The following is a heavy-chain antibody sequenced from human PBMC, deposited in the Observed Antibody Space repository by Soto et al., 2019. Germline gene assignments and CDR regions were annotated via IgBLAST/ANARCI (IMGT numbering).Heavy chain of an antibody. CDR3: AKVTGYSSGWDAEYFQH. D-gene: IGHD6-19*01. J-gene: IGHJ1*01. CDR2: ISGSGGST. V-gene: IGHV3-23*01. Sequence: GESLKISCAASGFTFSSYAMSWVRQAPGKGLEWVSAISGSGGSTYYADSVKGRFTISRDNSKNTLYLQMNSLRAEDTAVYYCAKVTGYSSGWDAEYFQHWGQGTLVTVSS. CDR1: GFTFSSYA.